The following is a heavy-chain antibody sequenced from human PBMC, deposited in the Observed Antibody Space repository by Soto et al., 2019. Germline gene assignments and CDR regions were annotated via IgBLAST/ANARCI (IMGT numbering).Heavy chain of an antibody. CDR2: IDNGGNT. D-gene: IGHD2-21*01. CDR3: VNRSLLVAPT. V-gene: IGHV4-39*01. J-gene: IGHJ4*02. CDR1: GRTFSINADF. Sequence: PSETLSLTCTVSGRTFSINADFWDLAWIRQPPGKGLEWIGSIDNGGNTYYNPPLKSRVIISADTSKNQFSLSLNSVTAADTAVSSSVNRSLLVAPTWGQGILVTVSS.